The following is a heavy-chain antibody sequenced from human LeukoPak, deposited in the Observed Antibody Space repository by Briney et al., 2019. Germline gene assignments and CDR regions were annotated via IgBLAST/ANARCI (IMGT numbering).Heavy chain of an antibody. V-gene: IGHV3-11*04. CDR1: GFTFSDYY. Sequence: GGSLRLSCAASGFTFSDYYMSWTRQAPGQGLEWVSYISSSGSSVYYADSVKGRFTISRDNAKNSLYLQMNSLRAEDTAVYYCAKDLHYGSADYWGQGTLVTVSS. D-gene: IGHD3-10*01. CDR3: AKDLHYGSADY. CDR2: ISSSGSSV. J-gene: IGHJ4*02.